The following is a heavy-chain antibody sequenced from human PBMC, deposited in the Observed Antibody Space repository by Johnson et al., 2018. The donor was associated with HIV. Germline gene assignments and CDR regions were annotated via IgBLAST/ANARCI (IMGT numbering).Heavy chain of an antibody. CDR2: IRYDGSNK. D-gene: IGHD2-21*01. CDR1: GFTFSSYG. CDR3: ARAGVVFSTASHDAFDI. Sequence: QVQLVESGGGLVQPGRSLRLSCAVSGFTFSSYGMHWVRRAPGKGLEWVAFIRYDGSNKYYADSVKGRFTISRDNSKNTLYLQMNSLRAEDTAVYYCARAGVVFSTASHDAFDIWGQGTMVTVSS. V-gene: IGHV3-30*02. J-gene: IGHJ3*02.